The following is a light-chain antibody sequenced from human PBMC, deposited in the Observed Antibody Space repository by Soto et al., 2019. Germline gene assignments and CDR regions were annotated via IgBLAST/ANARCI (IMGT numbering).Light chain of an antibody. J-gene: IGKJ1*01. CDR2: QAS. V-gene: IGKV1-5*03. Sequence: DIQMTQSPSTLSASVGDRVTMTCRASQSIRTWLAWYQQKPGKAPRLLMYQASSLKSGVPSRFSGSGSETDFTLTITSLQPDDTATYYCQHYNSYSEAFGQGTKVDIK. CDR3: QHYNSYSEA. CDR1: QSIRTW.